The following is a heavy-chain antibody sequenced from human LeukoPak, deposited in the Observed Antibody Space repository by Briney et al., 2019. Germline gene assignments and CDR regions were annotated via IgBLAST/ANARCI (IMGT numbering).Heavy chain of an antibody. CDR3: ARGVSGSAKEFDY. Sequence: PSETLSLTCTVSGGSISSSSYYWGWIRQPPGKGLEWIGSIYYSGSTYYNPSLKSRVTISVDTSKNQFSLKLSSVTAADTAVYYCARGVSGSAKEFDYWGQGTLVTVSS. CDR1: GGSISSSSYY. J-gene: IGHJ4*02. CDR2: IYYSGST. D-gene: IGHD3-10*01. V-gene: IGHV4-39*07.